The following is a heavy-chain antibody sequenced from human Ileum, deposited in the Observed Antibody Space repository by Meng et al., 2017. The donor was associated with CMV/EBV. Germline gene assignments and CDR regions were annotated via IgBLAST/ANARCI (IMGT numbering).Heavy chain of an antibody. V-gene: IGHV3-30*04. CDR2: TSNDENYK. Sequence: GESLKISCEASGFTFSTYAMHWVRQAPGKGLEWVAVTSNDENYKFYAGSVKGRFTISRDNSKNTLFLQMNSLRTEDTAVYYCAKDSGFWSPEYWGQGTLVTVSS. J-gene: IGHJ4*02. CDR1: GFTFSTYA. D-gene: IGHD3-3*01. CDR3: AKDSGFWSPEY.